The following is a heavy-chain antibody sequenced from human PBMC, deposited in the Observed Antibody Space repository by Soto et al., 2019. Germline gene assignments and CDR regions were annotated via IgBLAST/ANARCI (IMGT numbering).Heavy chain of an antibody. CDR1: GFSLSTSGVG. D-gene: IGHD5-18*01. CDR2: ISWDDDK. J-gene: IGHJ6*02. V-gene: IGHV2-5*02. Sequence: HITLKESGPTLVKPTQTLTLTCTFSGFSLSTSGVGVGWIRQPPGKALEWLALISWDDDKRYSPSLKSRLTITKDTSKNQVVLTMTNMEPVDTATYYCAHKARGYSYYGMDVWGQGTTVTVSS. CDR3: AHKARGYSYYGMDV.